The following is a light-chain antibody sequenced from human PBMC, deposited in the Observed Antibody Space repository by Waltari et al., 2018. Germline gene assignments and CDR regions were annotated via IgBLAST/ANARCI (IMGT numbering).Light chain of an antibody. CDR1: SGHSTYT. J-gene: IGLJ2*01. V-gene: IGLV4-69*01. CDR3: QTWGSGTVV. CDR2: VNSDGTH. Sequence: QLVLTQSPSASASLGASVKLTCTLSSGHSTYTIAWHQQQPEKGPRYLMRVNSDGTHSKGDGSPDRFSGSTSGGERHLTSSSLQSEDEADYYCQTWGSGTVVFGGGTKLTVL.